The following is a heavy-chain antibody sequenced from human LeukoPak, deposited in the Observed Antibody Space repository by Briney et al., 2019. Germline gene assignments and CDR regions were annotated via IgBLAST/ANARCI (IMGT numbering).Heavy chain of an antibody. CDR2: MYTSGST. V-gene: IGHV4-4*07. CDR1: GGSISSYY. CDR3: ATSLNGELDY. Sequence: SETLSLTFTVSGGSISSYYWSWIRQPAGKGLEWIGRMYTSGSTNYNPSLKSRVTISIDTSKNQFSLKLSSVTAADTAVYYCATSLNGELDYWGQGILVTVSA. J-gene: IGHJ4*02.